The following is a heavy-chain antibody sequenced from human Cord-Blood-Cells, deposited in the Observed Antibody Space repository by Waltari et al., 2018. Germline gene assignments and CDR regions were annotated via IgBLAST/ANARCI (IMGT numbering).Heavy chain of an antibody. CDR2: IYYSGST. CDR3: VGSALRLSFDY. Sequence: QVQLQESGPGLVKPSETLSHTCTVSGRPISSYYWSWIRQPPGKGLEWIGYIYYSGSTNYNPSLKSRVTISVDTSKNQFSLKLSSVTAADTAVYYCVGSALRLSFDYWGQGTLVTVSS. V-gene: IGHV4-59*08. J-gene: IGHJ4*02. CDR1: GRPISSYY. D-gene: IGHD3-10*01.